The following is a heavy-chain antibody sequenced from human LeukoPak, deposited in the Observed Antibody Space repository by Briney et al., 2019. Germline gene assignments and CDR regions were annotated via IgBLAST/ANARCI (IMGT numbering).Heavy chain of an antibody. D-gene: IGHD2-2*01. Sequence: SSEKVSCKASGGTFSSYAISWVRQAPGQGLEWMGGIIPIFGTANYAQKFQGRVTITADESTSTAYMELSSLRSEDAAVYYCARDARHRYCSSTSCYRGWFDPWGQGTLVTVSS. J-gene: IGHJ5*02. CDR2: IIPIFGTA. CDR1: GGTFSSYA. CDR3: ARDARHRYCSSTSCYRGWFDP. V-gene: IGHV1-69*13.